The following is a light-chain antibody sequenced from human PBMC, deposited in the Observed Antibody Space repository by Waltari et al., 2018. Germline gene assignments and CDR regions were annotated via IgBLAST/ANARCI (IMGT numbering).Light chain of an antibody. V-gene: IGKV1-33*01. J-gene: IGKJ5*01. CDR1: QDISNY. CDR3: QQYDNLPT. Sequence: DIQMTQSPSSLSASVGDRVTITCQASQDISNYLNWYQQKPRKAPKLLIYDASNLETGVPSRFSGSGSATDFTFTISSLQPEDIATYYWQQYDNLPTFGQGTRLEIK. CDR2: DAS.